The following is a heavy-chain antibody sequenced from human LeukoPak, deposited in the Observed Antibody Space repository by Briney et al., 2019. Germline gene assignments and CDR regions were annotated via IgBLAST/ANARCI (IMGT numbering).Heavy chain of an antibody. CDR2: VSWNRNPI. CDR1: GFKFDDYA. V-gene: IGHV3-9*01. J-gene: IGHJ4*02. CDR3: VKEGGVAATGPFDY. Sequence: GRSLRLSCAASGFKFDDYAMHWVRQAPGKGLEWVSGVSWNRNPIDYADSVKGRFTIPRDNAKKSLFLQMNSLRPEDTAFYYCVKEGGVAATGPFDYWGQGILVTVSS. D-gene: IGHD6-13*01.